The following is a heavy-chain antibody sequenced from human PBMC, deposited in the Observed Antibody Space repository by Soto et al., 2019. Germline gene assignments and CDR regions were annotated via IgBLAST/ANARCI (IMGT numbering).Heavy chain of an antibody. D-gene: IGHD1-1*01. J-gene: IGHJ3*02. Sequence: VGSLRLSCAASGFTFSSYSMNWVRQAPVKGLEWVSSISSSSSYIYYADSVKVRFTISRDNAKNSLYLQMNSLRAEDTAVYYCARDGLEGIDAFDIWGQGTMVTVSS. CDR2: ISSSSSYI. CDR1: GFTFSSYS. V-gene: IGHV3-21*01. CDR3: ARDGLEGIDAFDI.